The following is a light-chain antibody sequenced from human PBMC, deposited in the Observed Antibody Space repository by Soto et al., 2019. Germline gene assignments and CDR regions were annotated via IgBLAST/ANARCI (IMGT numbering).Light chain of an antibody. CDR2: AAS. CDR3: QQYGSSPQGIT. V-gene: IGKV1-5*01. Sequence: GDRVTITCRASQSISSWLAWYQQKPGKAPKLLIYAASSLQSGVPSRFSGSGSGTDFTLTIRRLEPEDFAVYYCQQYGSSPQGITFGGGTKVDIK. J-gene: IGKJ4*01. CDR1: QSISSW.